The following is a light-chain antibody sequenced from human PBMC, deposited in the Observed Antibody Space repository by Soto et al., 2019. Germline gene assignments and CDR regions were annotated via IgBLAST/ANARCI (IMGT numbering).Light chain of an antibody. CDR2: DAS. Sequence: DIQMTQSPSSLSASVGDRVTITCQASQDIGDYLNWFQQRPGKAPRLLITDASTLKTGVPSRFNASDFGTFFIFTFIILHPEDLETYYCKQYDKPPYTFGQGTHLKIK. V-gene: IGKV1-33*01. CDR1: QDIGDY. J-gene: IGKJ2*01. CDR3: KQYDKPPYT.